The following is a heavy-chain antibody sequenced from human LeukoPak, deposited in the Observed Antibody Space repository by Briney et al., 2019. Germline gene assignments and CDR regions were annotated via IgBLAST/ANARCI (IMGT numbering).Heavy chain of an antibody. D-gene: IGHD3-22*01. J-gene: IGHJ4*02. V-gene: IGHV1-2*02. CDR2: INPNSGGT. CDR1: GYAFTGYY. CDR3: ARDAWNYYDSSGYYYEETSYFDY. Sequence: ASVKVSCKASGYAFTGYYMHWVRQAPGQGLEWMGWINPNSGGTNYAQKFQGRVTMTRDTSISTAYMELSRLRSDDTAVYYCARDAWNYYDSSGYYYEETSYFDYWGQGTLVTVSS.